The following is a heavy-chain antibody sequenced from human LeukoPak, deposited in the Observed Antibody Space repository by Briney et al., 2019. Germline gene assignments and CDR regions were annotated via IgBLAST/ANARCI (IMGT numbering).Heavy chain of an antibody. V-gene: IGHV4-31*11. CDR1: GGSISSGGYY. D-gene: IGHD3-9*01. CDR3: ARGSYDILTGYYYYYGMDV. J-gene: IGHJ6*02. Sequence: PSETLSLTCAVSGGSISSGGYYRSWIRQHPGKGLEWIGYIYYSGSTYYNPSLKSRVTISVDTSKNQFSLKLSSVTAADTAVYYCARGSYDILTGYYYYYGMDVWGQGTTVTVSS. CDR2: IYYSGST.